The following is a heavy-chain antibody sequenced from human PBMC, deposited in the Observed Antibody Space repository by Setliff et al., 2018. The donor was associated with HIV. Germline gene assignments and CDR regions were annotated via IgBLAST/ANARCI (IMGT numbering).Heavy chain of an antibody. V-gene: IGHV4-4*09. CDR1: GDSINKYY. D-gene: IGHD1-26*01. Sequence: PSETLSLTCTVSGDSINKYYWSWIRQPPGKGLEWIGYIYISGSTMYNPSLKTRVTMSLDTSKNQVSLKLTSATAADTAVYYCARRSIVGSTRGYYYYALDVWG. CDR2: IYISGST. J-gene: IGHJ6*01. CDR3: ARRSIVGSTRGYYYYALDV.